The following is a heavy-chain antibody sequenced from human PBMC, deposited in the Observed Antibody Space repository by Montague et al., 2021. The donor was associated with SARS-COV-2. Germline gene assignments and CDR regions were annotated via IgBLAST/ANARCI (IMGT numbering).Heavy chain of an antibody. D-gene: IGHD1-1*01. V-gene: IGHV3-23*03. CDR2: IYSGGSST. Sequence: SRSLSLSASGFPFSFYAMSWVRQAPGKGLQWVSVIYSGGSSTYYADSVKGRFTISRDNSKNTLYLQMNSLRAEDTAVYYCAKRLDDYFDYWGQGTLVTVSS. CDR1: GFPFSFYA. J-gene: IGHJ4*02. CDR3: AKRLDDYFDY.